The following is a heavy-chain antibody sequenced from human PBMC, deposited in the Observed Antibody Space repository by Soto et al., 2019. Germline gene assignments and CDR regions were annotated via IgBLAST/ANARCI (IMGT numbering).Heavy chain of an antibody. CDR3: AKDRPARIVGATSDDNY. Sequence: GGSLRLSCAASGFTFSSYAMSWVRQAPGKGLEWVSAISGSGGSTYYADSVKGRFTISRDNSKNTLYLQMNSLRAEDTAVYYCAKDRPARIVGATSDDNYWGQGTLVTVSS. CDR1: GFTFSSYA. J-gene: IGHJ4*02. D-gene: IGHD1-26*01. CDR2: ISGSGGST. V-gene: IGHV3-23*01.